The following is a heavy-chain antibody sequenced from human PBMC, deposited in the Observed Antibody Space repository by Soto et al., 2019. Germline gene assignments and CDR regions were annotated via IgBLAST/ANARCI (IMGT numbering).Heavy chain of an antibody. V-gene: IGHV4-59*01. CDR2: IYYSGST. Sequence: PSETLSLTCTVSGGSISSYYWSWIRQPPGKGLEWIGYIYYSGSTNYNPSLKSRVTISVDMSKNQFSLKLSSVTAADTAVYYCARGGYSYGTPYGMDVWGQGTTVTVSS. J-gene: IGHJ6*02. D-gene: IGHD5-18*01. CDR3: ARGGYSYGTPYGMDV. CDR1: GGSISSYY.